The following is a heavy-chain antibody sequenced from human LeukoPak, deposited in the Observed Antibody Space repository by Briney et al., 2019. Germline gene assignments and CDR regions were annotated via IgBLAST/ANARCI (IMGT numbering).Heavy chain of an antibody. CDR1: GGSISSYY. J-gene: IGHJ4*02. D-gene: IGHD4-23*01. CDR3: AREDPLVATRGLDY. CDR2: IYYSGST. Sequence: SETLSLTCTVSGGSISSYYWSWIRQPPGKGLEWIGYIYYSGSTNYNPSLKSRVTISVDTSKNQFSLKLSSVTAADTAVYYCAREDPLVATRGLDYWGQGTLVTVSS. V-gene: IGHV4-59*01.